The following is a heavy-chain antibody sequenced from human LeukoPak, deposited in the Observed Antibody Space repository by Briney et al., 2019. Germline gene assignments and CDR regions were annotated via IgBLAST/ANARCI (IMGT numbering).Heavy chain of an antibody. V-gene: IGHV3-21*01. D-gene: IGHD3-22*01. Sequence: GGSLRLSCAASGFTFSSYSMNWVRQAPGKGLEWVSSISSSSSYIYYADSVKGRFTISRDNAKNSLYLQMNSLRAEDTAVYYCARDLVSVHYYDSSGYSPLDYWGQGTLVTVSS. CDR2: ISSSSSYI. CDR1: GFTFSSYS. CDR3: ARDLVSVHYYDSSGYSPLDY. J-gene: IGHJ4*02.